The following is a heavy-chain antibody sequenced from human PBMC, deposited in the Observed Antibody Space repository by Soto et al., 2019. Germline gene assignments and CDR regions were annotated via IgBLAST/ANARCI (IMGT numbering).Heavy chain of an antibody. V-gene: IGHV1-18*01. Sequence: QVQLVQSGAEVKKPGASVKVSCKASGYTFTSYGVSWVRQAPGQGLEWMGWISTYNGNTHYAEKLQGRVTMTTDTSTTTANMELRSLRSDDTAMYYCARSNVIAAAGPPFDYWGQGTLVTVSS. J-gene: IGHJ4*02. CDR1: GYTFTSYG. CDR2: ISTYNGNT. CDR3: ARSNVIAAAGPPFDY. D-gene: IGHD6-13*01.